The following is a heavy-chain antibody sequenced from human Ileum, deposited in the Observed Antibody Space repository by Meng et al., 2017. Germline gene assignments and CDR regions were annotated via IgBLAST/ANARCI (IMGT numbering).Heavy chain of an antibody. CDR3: VRFNVAGATTGWFDP. CDR2: LYYSGST. V-gene: IGHV4-39*07. CDR1: GGSISSRSYY. Sequence: GSLRLSCTVSGGSISSRSYYWGWIRQSPGKGLEWIGILYYSGSTYYNPPLKSRVTMSLDTSKNQFSLNLSSVTAADGAIYYCVRFNVAGATTGWFDPWGQGTLVTVSS. D-gene: IGHD1-26*01. J-gene: IGHJ5*02.